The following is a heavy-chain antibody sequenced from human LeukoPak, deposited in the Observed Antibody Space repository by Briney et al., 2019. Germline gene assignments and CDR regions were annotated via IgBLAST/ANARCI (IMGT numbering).Heavy chain of an antibody. CDR3: ARRYGMAYYYGMDV. Sequence: SETLSLTCAVSGGPISNYFWNWIRQPPGKGLEWIGYIYYSGGTNYNPSLKSRATISVDTSKNQFSLKRSSVTASDTAVYYCARRYGMAYYYGMDVWGQGATVTVSS. D-gene: IGHD5-24*01. CDR2: IYYSGGT. V-gene: IGHV4-59*08. J-gene: IGHJ6*02. CDR1: GGPISNYF.